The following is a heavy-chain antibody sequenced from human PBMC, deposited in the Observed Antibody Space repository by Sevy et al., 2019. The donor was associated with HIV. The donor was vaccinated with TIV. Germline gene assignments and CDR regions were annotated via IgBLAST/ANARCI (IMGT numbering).Heavy chain of an antibody. V-gene: IGHV3-53*01. CDR2: IFSGGRT. D-gene: IGHD4-4*01. CDR3: ARDRVVHNDYIFVAYYYGMDV. Sequence: GGSLRLSCAVSGFAVSDNCMSWVRQSPGKGLEWVSVIFSGGRTSYADSVKGRFTVSRDNSRKTLYLQMDNLRAEDTATYYCARDRVVHNDYIFVAYYYGMDVWGQGTTVTVSS. CDR1: GFAVSDNC. J-gene: IGHJ6*02.